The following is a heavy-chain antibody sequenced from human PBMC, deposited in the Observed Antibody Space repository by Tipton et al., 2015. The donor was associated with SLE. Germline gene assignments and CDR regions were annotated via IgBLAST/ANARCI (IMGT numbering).Heavy chain of an antibody. D-gene: IGHD2-15*01. CDR3: ARRYCSGGSCYLGAFDI. V-gene: IGHV4-4*02. Sequence: TLSRTCAVSGGSISSSNWWSWVRQPPGKGLEWIGEIYHSGSTNYNPSLKSRVTISVDKSKNQFSLKLSSVTAADTAVYYCARRYCSGGSCYLGAFDIWGQGTMVTVSS. CDR2: IYHSGST. CDR1: GGSISSSNW. J-gene: IGHJ3*02.